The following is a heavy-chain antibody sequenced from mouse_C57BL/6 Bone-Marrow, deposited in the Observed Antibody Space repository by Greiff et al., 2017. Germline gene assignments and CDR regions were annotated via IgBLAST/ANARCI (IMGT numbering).Heavy chain of an antibody. CDR1: GYTFTDYY. CDR3: ARKGDPTTSSTVGYFDY. D-gene: IGHD1-1*01. CDR2: INPNNGGT. V-gene: IGHV1-26*01. J-gene: IGHJ2*01. Sequence: EVQLQQSGPELVKPGASVKISCKASGYTFTDYYMNWVKQSHGKSLEWIGDINPNNGGTSYNQKFKGKATLTVDKSSSTAYMELRSLTSEDSAVYYCARKGDPTTSSTVGYFDYWGKGTTLTVSS.